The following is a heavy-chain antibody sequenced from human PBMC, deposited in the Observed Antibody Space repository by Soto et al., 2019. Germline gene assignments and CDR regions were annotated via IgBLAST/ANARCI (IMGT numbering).Heavy chain of an antibody. CDR3: AKDENGFDSGSDY. D-gene: IGHD6-19*01. CDR2: ISGSGGST. CDR1: GFTFSSYA. J-gene: IGHJ4*02. V-gene: IGHV3-23*01. Sequence: QLGGPLRLSCAASGFTFSSYAMSWVRQAPGKGLEWVSAISGSGGSTYYADSVKGRFTISRDNSKNTLYLQMNSLRAEDTAVYYCAKDENGFDSGSDYWGQGSLVTVSS.